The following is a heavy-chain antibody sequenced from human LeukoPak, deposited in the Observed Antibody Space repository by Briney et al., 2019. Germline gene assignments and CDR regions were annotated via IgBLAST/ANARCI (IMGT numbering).Heavy chain of an antibody. J-gene: IGHJ4*01. CDR3: ARDRVGGDLTGVSLY. D-gene: IGHD4-17*01. Sequence: AAVKVSFKASGYPFDNFGLTWVRQAPGQGLEWRGWISAYNGNTHYAQKFRGRLTLTTETSTSTAYLELRSLKSDDTAVYYCARDRVGGDLTGVSLYWGQGTLVTVSS. CDR1: GYPFDNFG. CDR2: ISAYNGNT. V-gene: IGHV1-18*01.